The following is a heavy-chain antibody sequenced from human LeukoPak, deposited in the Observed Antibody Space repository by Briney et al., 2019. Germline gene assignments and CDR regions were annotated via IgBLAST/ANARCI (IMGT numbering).Heavy chain of an antibody. Sequence: GGSLRLSCAASGFTFSSYGMSWVRQAPGKGLEWVSAISGSGGSTYYADSVKGRFTISRDNSKNTLYLQMNSLRAEDTAVYYCTRGVAPNSNRYYYMDVWGNGTTVTVSS. CDR2: ISGSGGST. J-gene: IGHJ6*03. CDR3: TRGVAPNSNRYYYMDV. V-gene: IGHV3-23*01. D-gene: IGHD1-14*01. CDR1: GFTFSSYG.